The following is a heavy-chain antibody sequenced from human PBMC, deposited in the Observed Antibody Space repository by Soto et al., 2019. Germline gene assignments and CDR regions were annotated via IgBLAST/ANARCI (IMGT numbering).Heavy chain of an antibody. D-gene: IGHD3-10*01. CDR3: ARGFYGSDYYGMDV. CDR2: INPNSGGT. Sequence: VASVKVSCKASGYTFTGYYIHWVRQAPGQGLEWMAWINPNSGGTKFAQKFQDRISVTRDTSISTAYLELTSLTSDDTAVYYCARGFYGSDYYGMDVWGQGTTVTVSS. CDR1: GYTFTGYY. V-gene: IGHV1-2*02. J-gene: IGHJ6*02.